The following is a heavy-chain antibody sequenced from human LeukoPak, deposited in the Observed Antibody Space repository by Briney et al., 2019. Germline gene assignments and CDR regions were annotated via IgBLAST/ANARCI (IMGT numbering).Heavy chain of an antibody. CDR2: IVVGSGNT. V-gene: IGHV1-58*01. D-gene: IGHD6-19*01. J-gene: IGHJ6*04. CDR3: AAERSSRWYGSYYGMDV. CDR1: GFTFTSSA. Sequence: EASVKVSCKASGFTFTSSAVQWVRQARGQRLEWIGWIVVGSGNTNYAQKFQERVTITRDMSTSTAYMELSSLRSEDTAVYYCAAERSSRWYGSYYGMDVWGKGTTVTVSS.